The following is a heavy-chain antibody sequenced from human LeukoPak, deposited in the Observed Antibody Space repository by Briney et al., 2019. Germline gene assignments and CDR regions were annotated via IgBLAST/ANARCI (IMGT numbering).Heavy chain of an antibody. Sequence: GGSLRLSCAASGFTFSSYGMHWVRQAPGKGLEWVANIKQDGSEKYYVDSVKGRFTISRDNAKNSLYLQMNSLRAEDTAVYYCARRTDGYNGGDYFDYWGQGTLVTVSS. J-gene: IGHJ4*02. D-gene: IGHD5-24*01. CDR2: IKQDGSEK. V-gene: IGHV3-7*01. CDR1: GFTFSSYG. CDR3: ARRTDGYNGGDYFDY.